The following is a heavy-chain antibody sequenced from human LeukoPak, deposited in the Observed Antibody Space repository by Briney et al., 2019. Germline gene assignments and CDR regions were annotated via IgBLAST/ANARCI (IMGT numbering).Heavy chain of an antibody. J-gene: IGHJ6*02. V-gene: IGHV3-66*01. CDR2: IYSGGST. D-gene: IGHD1-26*01. Sequence: GGPLRLSCAASGFTVSSNYMSWVRQAPGKGLEWVSVIYSGGSTYYADSVKGRFTISRDNSKNTLYLQMNSLRAEDTAVYYCARDIVGDYYGMDVWGQGTTVTVSS. CDR1: GFTVSSNY. CDR3: ARDIVGDYYGMDV.